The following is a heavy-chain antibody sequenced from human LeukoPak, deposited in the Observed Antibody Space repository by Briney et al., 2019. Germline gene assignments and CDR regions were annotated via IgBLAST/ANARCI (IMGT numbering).Heavy chain of an antibody. V-gene: IGHV4-34*01. J-gene: IGHJ4*02. CDR3: ARANYHYDSSGYLY. CDR2: INHSGST. D-gene: IGHD3-22*01. Sequence: SETLSLTCAVYGGSFSGYYWSWIRQPPGKGLEWIGEINHSGSTNYNPSLKSRVTISVDTSKNQFSLKLSSVTAADTAVYYCARANYHYDSSGYLYWGQGTLVTVSS. CDR1: GGSFSGYY.